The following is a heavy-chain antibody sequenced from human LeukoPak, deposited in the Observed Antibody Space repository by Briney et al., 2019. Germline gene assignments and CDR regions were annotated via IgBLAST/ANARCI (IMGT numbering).Heavy chain of an antibody. J-gene: IGHJ4*02. Sequence: ASVKVSCKASGYTFTSYDINWVRQAPGQGLEWMGWINPNSGGTNYAQKFQGRVTMTRDTSISTAYTELSRLRSDDTAVYYCARDSGYDYLLDYWGQGTLVTVSS. V-gene: IGHV1-2*02. CDR3: ARDSGYDYLLDY. D-gene: IGHD5-12*01. CDR1: GYTFTSYD. CDR2: INPNSGGT.